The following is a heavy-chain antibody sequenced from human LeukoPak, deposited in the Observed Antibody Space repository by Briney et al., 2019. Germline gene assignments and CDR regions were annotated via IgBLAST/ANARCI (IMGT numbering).Heavy chain of an antibody. CDR1: GFTFSRYG. D-gene: IGHD3-22*01. CDR2: IRYDGSNK. J-gene: IGHJ3*02. CDR3: AKATNYDSSGYTDAFDI. Sequence: GGSLRLSCAASGFTFSRYGMHWVRQAPGKGLEWVSFIRYDGSNKYYADSVKGRFTISRDNSKNTLYLQMNSLRVEDTAVYYCAKATNYDSSGYTDAFDIWGQGTMATVSS. V-gene: IGHV3-30*02.